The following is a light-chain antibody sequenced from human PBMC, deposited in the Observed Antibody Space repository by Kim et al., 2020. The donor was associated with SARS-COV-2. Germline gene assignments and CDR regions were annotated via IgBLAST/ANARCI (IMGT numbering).Light chain of an antibody. Sequence: VAWGQTVRITCQEDSLRSYYATWYQQKPEQAPILVIYGKNNRPSGIPDRFSGSSSGNTASLTITGTQAGDEADYYCNSRDSNDNVVFGGGTQLTVL. CDR1: SLRSYY. J-gene: IGLJ2*01. V-gene: IGLV3-19*01. CDR3: NSRDSNDNVV. CDR2: GKN.